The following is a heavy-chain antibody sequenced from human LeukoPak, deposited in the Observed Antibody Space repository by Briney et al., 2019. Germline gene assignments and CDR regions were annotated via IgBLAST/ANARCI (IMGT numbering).Heavy chain of an antibody. D-gene: IGHD6-13*01. CDR2: IYYSGST. CDR3: ARRARFSSSWYYFDY. CDR1: GGSISNSSYY. J-gene: IGHJ4*02. V-gene: IGHV4-39*01. Sequence: SETLSLTCTVSGGSISNSSYYWGWIRQPPGKGLEWIGSIYYSGSTYYNPSLKSRVTISVDTSKNQFSLKLSSVTAADTAVYYCARRARFSSSWYYFDYWGQGTLVTVSS.